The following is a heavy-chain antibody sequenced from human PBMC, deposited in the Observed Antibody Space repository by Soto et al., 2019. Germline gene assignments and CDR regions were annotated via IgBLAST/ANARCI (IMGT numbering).Heavy chain of an antibody. V-gene: IGHV3-23*01. CDR3: AKDVGSSWYVGY. CDR2: ISGTGGST. Sequence: EVQVLESGGGLVQPGGSLRLSCAASGFTFSSYAMSWVRQAPGKGLEWVSAISGTGGSTYYADSVKGRFTISRDNSEYTLYLQMNSLRAWVTAGYCCAKDVGSSWYVGYWGQGTLVTVS. D-gene: IGHD6-13*01. CDR1: GFTFSSYA. J-gene: IGHJ4*02.